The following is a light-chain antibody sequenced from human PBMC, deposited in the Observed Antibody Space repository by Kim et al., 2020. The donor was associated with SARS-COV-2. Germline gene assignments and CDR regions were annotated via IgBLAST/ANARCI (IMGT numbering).Light chain of an antibody. V-gene: IGLV3-1*01. CDR3: QAWDSSTYV. CDR2: QDS. J-gene: IGLJ1*01. Sequence: SESPGQTASITCSGDKLGDKYACWYQQKPGQSPVLVIYQDSKRPSGSPERFSGSNSGSTATLTISGTQAMDEADYYCQAWDSSTYVFGTGTKVTVL. CDR1: KLGDKY.